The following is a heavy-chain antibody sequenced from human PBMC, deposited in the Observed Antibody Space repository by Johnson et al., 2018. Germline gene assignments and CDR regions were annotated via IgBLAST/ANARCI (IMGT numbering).Heavy chain of an antibody. J-gene: IGHJ4*02. CDR1: GFTFSSYT. V-gene: IGHV3-30*09. CDR2: LSYDGSNK. D-gene: IGHD3-10*01. CDR3: ASRSLITLARGVF. Sequence: QVQLQESGGGVVRPGKSLRLSCAASGFTFSSYTMHWVRQPPGKGLEWVARLSYDGSNKFYADSGKGRFAISRDNSKNTLYLQLNSLRPEEKAVYYCASRSLITLARGVFWGQGTLVTVSS.